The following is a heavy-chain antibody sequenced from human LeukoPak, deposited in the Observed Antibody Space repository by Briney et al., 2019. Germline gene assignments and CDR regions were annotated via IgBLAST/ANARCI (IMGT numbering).Heavy chain of an antibody. V-gene: IGHV3-49*04. Sequence: PGRSLRLSCTTSGFTFGDYAMGWVRQAPGKGLEWVAFVRNKANGGTTDYAASVKGRFTISRDDSKSIAYLQMNSLKTEDTAMYYCARGTFYDIFTGDTFDYWGQGTLVTVSS. CDR2: VRNKANGGTT. D-gene: IGHD3-9*01. CDR3: ARGTFYDIFTGDTFDY. CDR1: GFTFGDYA. J-gene: IGHJ4*02.